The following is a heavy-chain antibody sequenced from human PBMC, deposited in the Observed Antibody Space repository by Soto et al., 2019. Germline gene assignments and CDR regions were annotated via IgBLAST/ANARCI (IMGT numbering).Heavy chain of an antibody. V-gene: IGHV3-23*01. D-gene: IGHD6-19*01. CDR3: AKRSIAVAGTGPIT. Sequence: EVQLLESGGGLVQPGGSLRLSCAASGFTFSSYAMSWVRQAPGKGLEWVSAFSGSGGSTYYADSVKGRFTISRDNSKNPLYLQMNSLSAEDTAVYYCAKRSIAVAGTGPITWGQGTLVTVSS. J-gene: IGHJ5*02. CDR1: GFTFSSYA. CDR2: FSGSGGST.